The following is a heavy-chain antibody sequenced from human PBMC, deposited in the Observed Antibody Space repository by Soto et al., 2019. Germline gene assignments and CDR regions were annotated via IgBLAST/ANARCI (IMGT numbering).Heavy chain of an antibody. CDR2: FDPEDGET. CDR1: RYTLIELS. V-gene: IGHV1-24*01. J-gene: IGHJ4*02. D-gene: IGHD5-18*01. Sequence: GSSVKVSCKGSRYTLIELSMHWLRQAPGKGLEWMGGFDPEDGETIYAQKFQGRVTMTEDTSTDTAYMELSSLRAEDTAVYYCATLNSFGSDYWGRGTQVTGSS. CDR3: ATLNSFGSDY.